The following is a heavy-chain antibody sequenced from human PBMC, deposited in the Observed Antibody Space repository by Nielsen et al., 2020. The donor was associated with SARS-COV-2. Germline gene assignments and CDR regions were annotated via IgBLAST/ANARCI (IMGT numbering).Heavy chain of an antibody. J-gene: IGHJ3*01. CDR1: GGSITSHTW. CDR3: ARTLDMTTNAFPH. Sequence: GSLRLSCTVSGGSITSHTWWSWVRQPPGKGLEWIGNIYSGGSTYSNPSLDSRVTMSVDTSKNQFSLKLSSVTAADTAVYYCARTLDMTTNAFPHWGQGTVVTVSS. CDR2: IYSGGST. D-gene: IGHD4-11*01. V-gene: IGHV4-4*02.